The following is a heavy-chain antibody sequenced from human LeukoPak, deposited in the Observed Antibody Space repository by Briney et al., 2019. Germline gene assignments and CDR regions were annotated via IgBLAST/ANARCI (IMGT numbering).Heavy chain of an antibody. V-gene: IGHV3-7*01. CDR2: IKQDGSEK. Sequence: PGGSLRLSCAASEFTFSSYWMSWVRQAPGKGLEWVASIKQDGSEKYYVDSVKGRVTISRDNAKNTLYLQMNSLRAEDTAVYYCARDRYYVPDYWGQGTLVTVSS. D-gene: IGHD3-10*02. CDR3: ARDRYYVPDY. J-gene: IGHJ4*02. CDR1: EFTFSSYW.